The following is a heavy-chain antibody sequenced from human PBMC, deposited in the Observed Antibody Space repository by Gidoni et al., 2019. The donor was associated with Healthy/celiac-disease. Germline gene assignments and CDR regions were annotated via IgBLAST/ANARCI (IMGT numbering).Heavy chain of an antibody. V-gene: IGHV4-59*08. J-gene: IGHJ2*01. CDR3: ARHDYGDYRWYFDL. CDR2: IYYSGST. CDR1: GGSISSYY. Sequence: QVQLQESGPGLVKPSDTLSLTCTVSGGSISSYYWSWIRQPPGKGLEWIGYIYYSGSTNYNPSLKSRVTISVDTSKNQFSLKLSSVTAADTAVYYCARHDYGDYRWYFDLWGRGTLVTVSS. D-gene: IGHD4-17*01.